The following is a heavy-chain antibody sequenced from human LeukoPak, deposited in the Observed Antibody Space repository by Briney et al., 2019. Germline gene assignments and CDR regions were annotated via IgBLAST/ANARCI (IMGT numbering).Heavy chain of an antibody. CDR3: AKTMTTVTTSARNAFGI. D-gene: IGHD4-17*01. CDR2: INHSGST. Sequence: KSSETLSLTCTVSGGSISSSSYYWGWIRQPPGKGLEWIGEINHSGSTNYNPSLKSRVTISVDTSKNQFSLKLSSVTAADTAVYYCAKTMTTVTTSARNAFGIWGQGTMVTVSS. J-gene: IGHJ3*02. CDR1: GGSISSSSYY. V-gene: IGHV4-39*07.